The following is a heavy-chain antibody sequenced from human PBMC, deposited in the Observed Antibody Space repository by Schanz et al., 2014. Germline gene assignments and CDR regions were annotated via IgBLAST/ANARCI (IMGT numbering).Heavy chain of an antibody. CDR2: ISYNGGA. D-gene: IGHD3-16*01. J-gene: IGHJ6*02. V-gene: IGHV4-34*08. CDR3: VVGDVGAHSYFYYGMEV. CDR1: GFTFSDHH. Sequence: VQVVESGGGLVQPGGSLRLSCAASGFTFSDHHMDWIRQPPGKGLEWIGEISYNGGANNPSLQGRVTISGDTSKKEVSLTLRSVTAADTAVYYCVVGDVGAHSYFYYGMEVWGQGTTVTVSS.